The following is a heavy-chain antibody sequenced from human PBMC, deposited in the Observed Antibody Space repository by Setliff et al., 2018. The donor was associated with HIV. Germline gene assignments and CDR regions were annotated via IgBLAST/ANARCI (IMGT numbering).Heavy chain of an antibody. Sequence: SETLSLTCAVYGGSLTGYFWTWIRQSPGKGLEWVGQVNRDGGAHYNPSLRSRVTISVDTSKNQFSLKLTSMTAADTAVYFCARGGAVSADFDSWGQGTLVTVSS. V-gene: IGHV4-34*01. CDR2: VNRDGGA. CDR3: ARGGAVSADFDS. J-gene: IGHJ5*01. D-gene: IGHD3-16*01. CDR1: GGSLTGYF.